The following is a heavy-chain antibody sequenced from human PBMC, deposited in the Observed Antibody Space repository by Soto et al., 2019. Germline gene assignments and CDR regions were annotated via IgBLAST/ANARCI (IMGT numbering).Heavy chain of an antibody. CDR2: ISYDGTST. V-gene: IGHV3-30*18. J-gene: IGHJ4*02. CDR1: GFTFSSYG. D-gene: IGHD3-16*01. Sequence: QVQLVESAGGVVQPGRSLRLSCAASGFTFSSYGMHWVRQAPGKGLEWVAVISYDGTSTDFADSVKGRFTISRDNSKNTLYLEMNSLRAEDTAVYYCAKDLGGGWIPDYFDHWGQGTLVTVSS. CDR3: AKDLGGGWIPDYFDH.